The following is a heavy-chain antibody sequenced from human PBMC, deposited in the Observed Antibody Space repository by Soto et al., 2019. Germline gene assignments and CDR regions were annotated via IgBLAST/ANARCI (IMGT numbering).Heavy chain of an antibody. CDR3: ARKAWVRFDY. Sequence: NPSDTLSLTCAVSGDSISSSVWWTWVRQPPGKGLEWIGEVFHTGNTICNPSLKRRGTVSGDKSTDEFTMKVTSVTAADTAIYYCARKAWVRFDYWGQGALVTVSS. J-gene: IGHJ4*02. CDR1: GDSISSSVW. CDR2: VFHTGNT. D-gene: IGHD7-27*01. V-gene: IGHV4-4*02.